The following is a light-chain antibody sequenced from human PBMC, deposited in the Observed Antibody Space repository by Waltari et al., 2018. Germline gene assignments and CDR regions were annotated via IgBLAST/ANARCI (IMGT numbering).Light chain of an antibody. V-gene: IGKV3-15*01. Sequence: ETVMTQSPATLSVSPGGRAPLSCRASQSLGTTLAWYQQKPGQAPRLLNYGASSRATGVPARFSGSGSGTDFTLTISSLQSEDFVVYYCQQYNNWPLYTFGQGTKLEI. CDR3: QQYNNWPLYT. CDR1: QSLGTT. CDR2: GAS. J-gene: IGKJ2*01.